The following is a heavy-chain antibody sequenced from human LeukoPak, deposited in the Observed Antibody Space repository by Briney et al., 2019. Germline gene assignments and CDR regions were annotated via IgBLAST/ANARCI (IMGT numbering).Heavy chain of an antibody. CDR1: GFTFSEYY. V-gene: IGHV3-11*03. Sequence: GGSLRLSCAASGFTFSEYYMSWIRQAPGKGLEWASYISSSNNFRNYADSVKGRFTISRDNVKNSLYLQMNSLRAEDTAVYYCARPRYYDSSGYYFDIWGQGTMVTVSS. J-gene: IGHJ3*02. CDR2: ISSSNNFR. CDR3: ARPRYYDSSGYYFDI. D-gene: IGHD3-22*01.